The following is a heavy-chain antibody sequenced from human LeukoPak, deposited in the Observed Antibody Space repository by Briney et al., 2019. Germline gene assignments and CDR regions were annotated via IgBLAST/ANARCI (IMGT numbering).Heavy chain of an antibody. D-gene: IGHD3-22*01. CDR3: ARDLTHRRNYDNSGYQIVPAF. CDR2: ISGYNGNT. Sequence: ASVKVSCKASGYTFTNFGISWVRQARGQGLEWMGWISGYNGNTKYVQKFQGRVTMTTDTSTSTAYMGLRSLRSDDTAVYYCARDLTHRRNYDNSGYQIVPAFWGQGTLVTVSS. V-gene: IGHV1-18*01. CDR1: GYTFTNFG. J-gene: IGHJ4*02.